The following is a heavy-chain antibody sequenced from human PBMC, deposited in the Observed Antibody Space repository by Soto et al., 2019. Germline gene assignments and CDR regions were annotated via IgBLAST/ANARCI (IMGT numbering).Heavy chain of an antibody. J-gene: IGHJ4*02. CDR3: ARGRGYSDGIDY. V-gene: IGHV1-8*01. Sequence: VASVKVSCKASGYTFTSLDINWVRQATGQGLEWMGWMNPNSGSTGSAQKFQGRVAMTRDTSINTAYMELSNLRSDDTAVYYCARGRGYSDGIDYWGQGTLVTVSS. CDR1: GYTFTSLD. CDR2: MNPNSGST. D-gene: IGHD2-15*01.